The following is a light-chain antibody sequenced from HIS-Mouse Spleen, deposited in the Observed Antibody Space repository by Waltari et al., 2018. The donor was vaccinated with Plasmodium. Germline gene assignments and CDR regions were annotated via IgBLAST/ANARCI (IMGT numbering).Light chain of an antibody. CDR3: QVWDSSSDPPV. CDR1: NIGSKS. J-gene: IGLJ2*01. Sequence: SYVLTQPPSVSVAPGQPARITCGGKNIGSKSVHGYQQKPGQAPVRVVYDDSGGPSGTTERFAGSNSGDTASLTISRVEAGDEADYYCQVWDSSSDPPVFGGGTKLTVL. V-gene: IGLV3-21*02. CDR2: DDS.